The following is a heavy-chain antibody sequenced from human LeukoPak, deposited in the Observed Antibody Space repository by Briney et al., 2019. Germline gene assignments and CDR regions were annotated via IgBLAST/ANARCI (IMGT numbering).Heavy chain of an antibody. CDR1: GFTFSTYS. Sequence: TGGSLRLSCAASGFTFSTYSMNWVRQAPGKGLEWVAFISFDGSNKYYEESVKGRFTISRDNSKNTVYLQMNSLRAEDTAVYYCARRAQSGSGWYSSDYWGQGTLVTVSS. CDR2: ISFDGSNK. CDR3: ARRAQSGSGWYSSDY. V-gene: IGHV3-30*03. D-gene: IGHD6-19*01. J-gene: IGHJ4*02.